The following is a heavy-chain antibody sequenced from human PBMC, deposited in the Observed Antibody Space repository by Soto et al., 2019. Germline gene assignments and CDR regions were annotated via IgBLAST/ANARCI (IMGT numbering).Heavy chain of an antibody. CDR1: GFTFSSYA. J-gene: IGHJ6*02. CDR3: VKRGYDILTGCYRAPKTNYYYYGMDV. V-gene: IGHV3-64D*06. D-gene: IGHD3-9*01. CDR2: ISINGGST. Sequence: GVSLRLSCSASGFTFSSYARHWVRQAPGKGLEYVSAISINGGSTYYADSVKGRFTISRDNSKNTLYLQMSSLRAEDTAVYYCVKRGYDILTGCYRAPKTNYYYYGMDVWGQGTTVTVSS.